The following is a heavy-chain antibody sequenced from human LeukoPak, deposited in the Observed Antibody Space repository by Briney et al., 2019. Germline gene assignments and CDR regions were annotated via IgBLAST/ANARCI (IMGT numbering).Heavy chain of an antibody. Sequence: GGSLRLSCAASGFTFSSYAMSWVRQAPGKGLEWVSAISGSGGSTYYADSVKGRFTISRDNSKNTLYLQMNSLRAEDTAVYYCAKDYDFWSGYYMAFDYWGQGTLVTVSS. CDR2: ISGSGGST. V-gene: IGHV3-23*01. CDR1: GFTFSSYA. CDR3: AKDYDFWSGYYMAFDY. J-gene: IGHJ4*02. D-gene: IGHD3-3*01.